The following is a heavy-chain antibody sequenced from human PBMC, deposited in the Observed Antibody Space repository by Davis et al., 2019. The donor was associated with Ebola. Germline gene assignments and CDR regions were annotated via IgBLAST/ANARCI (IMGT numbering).Heavy chain of an antibody. CDR3: ERDRYSSSWLQGFDP. V-gene: IGHV3-7*01. Sequence: PAGSLRLSCAASGFTLSSYWMSWVRQAPAKGPEWLAITKQGGDARYYADSVKGRFIISRDDAKNSLYLQMNSLRAEDTAVYYCERDRYSSSWLQGFDPWGQGTLVTVSS. CDR2: TKQGGDAR. J-gene: IGHJ5*02. D-gene: IGHD6-13*01. CDR1: GFTLSSYW.